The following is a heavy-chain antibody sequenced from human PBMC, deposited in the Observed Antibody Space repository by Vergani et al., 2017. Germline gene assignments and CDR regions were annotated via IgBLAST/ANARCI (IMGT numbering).Heavy chain of an antibody. J-gene: IGHJ5*02. V-gene: IGHV1-3*01. Sequence: QVQLVQSGAEVKKPGASAKVSCKASGYTFTSYAMHWVRQAPGQRLEWMGWINAGNGNTKYSQKFQGRVTMTRDTSTSTVYMELDSLRSEDKAVYYCAREPRTGKFPWPSTVGFDPWGQGTLVTVSS. CDR3: AREPRTGKFPWPSTVGFDP. CDR2: INAGNGNT. CDR1: GYTFTSYA. D-gene: IGHD1-14*01.